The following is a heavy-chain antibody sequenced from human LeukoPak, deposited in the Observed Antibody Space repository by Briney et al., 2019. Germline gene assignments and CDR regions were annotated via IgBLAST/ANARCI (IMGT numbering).Heavy chain of an antibody. Sequence: ASVKVSCKVSGYTVTELSIHWVRQAPRKGLEWMGGFDPDEAETVFAGKFQGRVTMAEDTSTNTAYMELTSLRSEDTAVYYCATGQTTPVLVDTLHFWGQGTLVTVSS. CDR3: ATGQTTPVLVDTLHF. D-gene: IGHD4-17*01. CDR1: GYTVTELS. J-gene: IGHJ4*02. V-gene: IGHV1-24*01. CDR2: FDPDEAET.